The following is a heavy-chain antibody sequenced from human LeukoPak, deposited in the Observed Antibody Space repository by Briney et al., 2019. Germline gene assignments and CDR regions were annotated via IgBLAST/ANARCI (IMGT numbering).Heavy chain of an antibody. V-gene: IGHV4-59*01. CDR1: GGSISSYY. CDR2: IYYSGST. Sequence: SETLSLTCTVSGGSISSYYWSWIRQPPGKGLEWIGYIYYSGSTNYNPSLKSRVTISVDTSKSQFSLKLSSVTAADTAVYFCARYSGTYYVYWGQGTLVTVSS. J-gene: IGHJ4*02. D-gene: IGHD1-26*01. CDR3: ARYSGTYYVY.